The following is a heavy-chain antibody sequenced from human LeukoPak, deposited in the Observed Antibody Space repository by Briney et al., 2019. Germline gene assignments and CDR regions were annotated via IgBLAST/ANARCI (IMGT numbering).Heavy chain of an antibody. CDR2: INPNSGDT. V-gene: IGHV1-2*02. CDR3: ARGPYSSSWYLLGY. CDR1: GYTFTSCY. J-gene: IGHJ4*02. Sequence: ASVKVSCKASGYTFTSCYMHWVRQAPGHGLEWMGSINPNSGDTNYAQKYQGRVTMTRDTSISTAYMELSRLRSDDTAVYYCARGPYSSSWYLLGYWGQGTLVTVSS. D-gene: IGHD6-13*01.